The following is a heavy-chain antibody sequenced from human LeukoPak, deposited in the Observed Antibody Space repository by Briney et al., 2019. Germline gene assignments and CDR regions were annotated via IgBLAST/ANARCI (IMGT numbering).Heavy chain of an antibody. D-gene: IGHD1-20*01. J-gene: IGHJ3*02. V-gene: IGHV3-7*01. Sequence: ETLSLTCTVSGGSISSSSYYWGWVRQAPGKGLEWVANIKEDGSEKYYVDSVKGRFTISRDNAKNSLYLQMNSLRAEDTAVYYCARDEYNWNVDAFDIWGQGTVVTVSS. CDR1: GGSISSSSYY. CDR3: ARDEYNWNVDAFDI. CDR2: IKEDGSEK.